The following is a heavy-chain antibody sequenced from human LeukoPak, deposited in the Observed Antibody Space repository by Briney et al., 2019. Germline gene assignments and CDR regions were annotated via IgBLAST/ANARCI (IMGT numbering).Heavy chain of an antibody. D-gene: IGHD1/OR15-1a*01. V-gene: IGHV4-34*01. CDR1: GGSFSGYY. CDR2: INHSGST. CDR3: ARGTPRSGTRNAFDI. Sequence: SETLSLTCAVYGGSFSGYYWSWIRQPPGKGLEWIGEINHSGSTNYNPSLKSRVTISVDTSKNQFSLKLSSVTAADTAVYYCARGTPRSGTRNAFDIWGQGTMVTVSS. J-gene: IGHJ3*02.